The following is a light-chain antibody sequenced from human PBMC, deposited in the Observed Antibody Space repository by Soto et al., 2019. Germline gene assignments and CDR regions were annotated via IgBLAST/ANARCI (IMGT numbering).Light chain of an antibody. CDR3: QQSYSTPL. Sequence: DIQMTQSPSSLSASVGDRVTLTCRASQNISNHLNWYLQKPGKAPKVLIYASSSLQSGVPSRFSGSGSGTDFTLTISSLQPEDFATYYCQQSYSTPLFGPGTKVDIK. CDR1: QNISNH. J-gene: IGKJ3*01. V-gene: IGKV1-39*01. CDR2: ASS.